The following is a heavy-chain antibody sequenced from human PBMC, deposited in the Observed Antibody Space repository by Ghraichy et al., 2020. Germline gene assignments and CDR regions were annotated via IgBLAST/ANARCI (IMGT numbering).Heavy chain of an antibody. CDR1: GFSLTTSGVC. CDR3: ARIVETERYSSGFDY. CDR2: IDWDDDK. D-gene: IGHD5-18*01. V-gene: IGHV2-70*01. J-gene: IGHJ4*02. Sequence: SGPTLVKPTQTLTLTCTFSGFSLTTSGVCVTWIRQPPGKALEWLAVIDWDDDKYYSTSLKTRLTISKDTSNNQVVLTMTKMNPADTATYYCARIVETERYSSGFDYWGPGTLVTVSS.